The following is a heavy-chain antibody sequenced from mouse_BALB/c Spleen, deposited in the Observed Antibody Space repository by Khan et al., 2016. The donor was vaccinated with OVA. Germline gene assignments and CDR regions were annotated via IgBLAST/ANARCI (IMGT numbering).Heavy chain of an antibody. CDR3: TRHGYVAWFTY. Sequence: VQLQQSGPELMKPGASVKISCKASGYSFTSYYIHWVIQSHGKSLEWIGYIDPFSGGTTYNQKLKGKATLTVDKSSNTAYIHLINLTSVDSAVYYCTRHGYVAWFTYWGQGTLVTVSA. D-gene: IGHD2-2*01. CDR2: IDPFSGGT. CDR1: GYSFTSYY. J-gene: IGHJ3*01. V-gene: IGHV1S135*01.